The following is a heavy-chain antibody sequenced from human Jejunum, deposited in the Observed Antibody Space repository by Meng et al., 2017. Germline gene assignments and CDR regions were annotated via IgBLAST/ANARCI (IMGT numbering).Heavy chain of an antibody. J-gene: IGHJ4*02. Sequence: GESLKISCAASGFTFNSYAMSWVRQAPGKGLEWVSGISGSGGSTHYADSVKGRFTISRDNSKNTLYLQMNSLRAEDTAVYFCAKPPLHDSVSYIDFDYWGQGTLVTVSS. D-gene: IGHD1-26*01. CDR2: ISGSGGST. CDR1: GFTFNSYA. CDR3: AKPPLHDSVSYIDFDY. V-gene: IGHV3-23*01.